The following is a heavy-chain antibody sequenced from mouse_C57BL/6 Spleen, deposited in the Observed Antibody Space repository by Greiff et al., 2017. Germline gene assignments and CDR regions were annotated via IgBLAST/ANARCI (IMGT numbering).Heavy chain of an antibody. V-gene: IGHV1-82*01. Sequence: QVQLQQSGPELVKPGASVKISCKASGYAFSSSWMNWVKQRPGKGLEWIGRIYPGDGDTNYNGKFKGKATLTADKSSSTAYMQLSSLTSEDSAVYFWARSGIYDGSPWFAYWGQGTLVTVSA. CDR1: GYAFSSSW. CDR3: ARSGIYDGSPWFAY. J-gene: IGHJ3*01. D-gene: IGHD2-3*01. CDR2: IYPGDGDT.